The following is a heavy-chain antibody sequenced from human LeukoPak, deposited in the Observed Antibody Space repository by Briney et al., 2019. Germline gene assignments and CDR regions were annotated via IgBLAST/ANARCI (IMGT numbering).Heavy chain of an antibody. J-gene: IGHJ3*02. CDR3: AKELRTGNAFDI. CDR2: IIGSGSST. V-gene: IGHV3-23*01. D-gene: IGHD3/OR15-3a*01. Sequence: PGGSLRLSCAASGFTFSSYGMSWVRQAPGKGLQWVSVIIGSGSSTYYADSVKGRFTVSRDNSKNTLYLQMNSLGAEDTAVYYCAKELRTGNAFDIWGQGTMVTVSS. CDR1: GFTFSSYG.